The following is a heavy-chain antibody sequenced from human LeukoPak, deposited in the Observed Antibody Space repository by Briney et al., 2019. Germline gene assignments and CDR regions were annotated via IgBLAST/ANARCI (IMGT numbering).Heavy chain of an antibody. CDR2: INHSGST. CDR1: GGSFSGYY. J-gene: IGHJ4*02. D-gene: IGHD6-6*01. V-gene: IGHV4-34*01. Sequence: SETLSLTCAVYGGSFSGYYWSWIRQPPGKGLEWIGEINHSGSTNYNPSLKSRVTISVDTSKNQFSLKLSSVTAADTAVYYCARSAARRLFAYWGQGTLVTVSS. CDR3: ARSAARRLFAY.